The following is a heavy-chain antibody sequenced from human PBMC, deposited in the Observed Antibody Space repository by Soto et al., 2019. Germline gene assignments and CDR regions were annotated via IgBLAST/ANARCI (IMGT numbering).Heavy chain of an antibody. V-gene: IGHV3-33*01. Sequence: GGSLRLSCAASGFTFSSYGMHWVRQAPGKGLEWVAVIWYDGSNKYYADSVKGRFTISRDNSKNTLYLQMNSLRAEDTAVYYCARVRHYDSSGYSTTGDYFDYWGQGTLVTVSS. D-gene: IGHD3-22*01. J-gene: IGHJ4*02. CDR2: IWYDGSNK. CDR1: GFTFSSYG. CDR3: ARVRHYDSSGYSTTGDYFDY.